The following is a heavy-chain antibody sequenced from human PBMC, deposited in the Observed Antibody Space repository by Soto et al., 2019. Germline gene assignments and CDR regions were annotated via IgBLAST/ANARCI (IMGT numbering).Heavy chain of an antibody. V-gene: IGHV3-30-3*01. CDR3: ASYDLWNGYNIDY. CDR1: GFTFSTYA. CDR2: ISFDGSNK. J-gene: IGHJ4*02. Sequence: LRLSCAASGFTFSTYAMHWVRQAPGKGLEWVALISFDGSNKYYVDSVKGRFTISRDNSKNTLYLQMNSLRADDTAVYYCASYDLWNGYNIDYWGQGTLVTVSS. D-gene: IGHD3-3*01.